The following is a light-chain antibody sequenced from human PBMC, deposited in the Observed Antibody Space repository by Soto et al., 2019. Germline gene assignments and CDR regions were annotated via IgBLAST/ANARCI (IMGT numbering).Light chain of an antibody. Sequence: EIVVTQSPGTLSLSPGERATLSCRASQSVSSSYLAWYQQKPGQAPRLLIYGASSRATGIPDRFSGSGSGTDFTLTISRLEPEDFALYYCQQYGSSPRTFGQGTKVEIK. CDR1: QSVSSSY. CDR2: GAS. V-gene: IGKV3-20*01. J-gene: IGKJ1*01. CDR3: QQYGSSPRT.